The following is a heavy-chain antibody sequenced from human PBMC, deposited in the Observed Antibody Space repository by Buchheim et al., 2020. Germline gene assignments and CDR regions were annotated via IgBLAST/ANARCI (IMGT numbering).Heavy chain of an antibody. CDR1: GYTFTSYY. J-gene: IGHJ6*02. Sequence: QVQLVQSGAEVKKPGASVKVSCKASGYTFTSYYMHWVRQAPGQGLEWMGIVNPSGGSTSYAQKFQGRVTMTRDTSTSTVYMELSSLRSEDAAVYYCARVSLGSYYLDYYYGMDVWGQGTT. CDR2: VNPSGGST. D-gene: IGHD1-26*01. CDR3: ARVSLGSYYLDYYYGMDV. V-gene: IGHV1-46*01.